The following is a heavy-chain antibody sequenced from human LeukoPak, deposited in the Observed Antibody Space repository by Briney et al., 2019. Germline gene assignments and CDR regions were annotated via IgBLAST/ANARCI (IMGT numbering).Heavy chain of an antibody. Sequence: ASVKVSCKASGYTFTSYGISWVRQAPGQGLEWMGWTSAYNGNTNYAQRLQGRVTMTTDTSTSTAYMELRSLRSDDTAVYYCARVISPYDFWSGYYIDWFDPWGQGTLVTVSS. CDR2: TSAYNGNT. J-gene: IGHJ5*02. CDR3: ARVISPYDFWSGYYIDWFDP. CDR1: GYTFTSYG. D-gene: IGHD3-3*01. V-gene: IGHV1-18*01.